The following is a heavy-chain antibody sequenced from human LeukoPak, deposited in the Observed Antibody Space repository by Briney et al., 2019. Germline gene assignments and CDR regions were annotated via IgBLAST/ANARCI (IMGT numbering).Heavy chain of an antibody. CDR1: GGTFSSYA. V-gene: IGHV1-69*13. CDR2: IIPIFGTA. J-gene: IGHJ3*02. D-gene: IGHD3-22*01. Sequence: SVKVSCKASGGTFSSYAISWVRQAPGQGLEWMGGIIPIFGTANYAQKFQGRVSITADESTSTAYMELSSLRSEDTAVYYCARDRQDYYYDSSGFYHDAFDIWGQGTMVTVSS. CDR3: ARDRQDYYYDSSGFYHDAFDI.